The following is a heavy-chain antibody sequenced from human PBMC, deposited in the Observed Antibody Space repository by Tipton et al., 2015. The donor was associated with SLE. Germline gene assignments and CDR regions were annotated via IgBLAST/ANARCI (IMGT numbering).Heavy chain of an antibody. D-gene: IGHD2-21*02. CDR1: GDSISSNSYY. V-gene: IGHV4-39*07. J-gene: IGHJ4*02. CDR3: AREGPYVTDLSLFRF. Sequence: LRLSCSVSGDSISSNSYYWGWIRQPPGRGLEWIGSIFYSGSTYYNPSLKSRVTISVGPSKNQFSLKLNSVTAADTAVYYCAREGPYVTDLSLFRFWGQGSLVTVSS. CDR2: IFYSGST.